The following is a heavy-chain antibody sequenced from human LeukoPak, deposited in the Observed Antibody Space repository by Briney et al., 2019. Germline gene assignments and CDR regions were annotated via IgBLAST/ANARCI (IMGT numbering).Heavy chain of an antibody. CDR1: GFIFNTYA. CDR3: ARKLVYFDRSGASFDY. CDR2: ISGGGNYI. Sequence: GGSLRLSCAASGFIFNTYAINWVRQAPGKGLEWVSAISGGGNYIYYAHSVKGRFSLSRDNSKNTLYLQMNSLSADDTAVYYCARKLVYFDRSGASFDYWGQGTLVTVSS. J-gene: IGHJ4*02. D-gene: IGHD3-22*01. V-gene: IGHV3-23*01.